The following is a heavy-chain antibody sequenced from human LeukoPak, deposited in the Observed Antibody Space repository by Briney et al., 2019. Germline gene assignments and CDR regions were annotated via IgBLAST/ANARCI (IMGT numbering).Heavy chain of an antibody. D-gene: IGHD3-16*01. CDR2: MNADGSEK. J-gene: IGHJ4*02. Sequence: GGSLRLSCSASGFSFSTFWMTWVRQAPGKGLEWVANMNADGSEKHYLDSVKGRFTISRDNAENSVYLQMNSLRVEDTATYYCTKGGHLDYWGQGTLVTVSS. CDR1: GFSFSTFW. CDR3: TKGGHLDY. V-gene: IGHV3-7*01.